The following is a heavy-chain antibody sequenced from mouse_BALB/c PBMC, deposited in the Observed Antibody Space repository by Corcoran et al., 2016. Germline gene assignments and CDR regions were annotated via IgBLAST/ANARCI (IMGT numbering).Heavy chain of an antibody. D-gene: IGHD1-1*01. CDR3: ARGNYYGSSNYAMDY. V-gene: IGHV9-1*02. CDR1: GYTFTNYG. Sequence: QIQLVQSGPELKKPGETVKISCKASGYTFTNYGMNWVKQAPGKGLKWMGWINTYTGEPTYADAFKGRFAFSLETSASTAYLQINNLKNEDMATYFCARGNYYGSSNYAMDYWGQGTSVTVSS. CDR2: INTYTGEP. J-gene: IGHJ4*01.